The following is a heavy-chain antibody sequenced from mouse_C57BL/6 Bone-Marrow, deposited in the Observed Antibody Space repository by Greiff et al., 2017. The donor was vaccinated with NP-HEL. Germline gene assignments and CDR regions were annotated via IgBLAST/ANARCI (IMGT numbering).Heavy chain of an antibody. J-gene: IGHJ4*01. CDR1: GYTFTSYW. D-gene: IGHD2-5*01. V-gene: IGHV1-59*01. CDR3: ARGAYSNYEMDD. CDR2: IDPSDSYT. Sequence: QVQLQQPGAELVRPGTSVKLSCKASGYTFTSYWMHWVKQRPGQGLEWIGVIDPSDSYTNYNQKFKGKATLIVDTSSSTAYMQLSSLTSEDSAVYYGARGAYSNYEMDDWGQGTSVTVSS.